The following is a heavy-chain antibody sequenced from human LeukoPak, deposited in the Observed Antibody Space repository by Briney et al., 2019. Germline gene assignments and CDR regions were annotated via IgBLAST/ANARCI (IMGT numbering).Heavy chain of an antibody. J-gene: IGHJ1*01. CDR3: AKADCSGGSCYAARGYFQH. CDR2: ISGSGGST. D-gene: IGHD2-15*01. CDR1: GFTFSSYV. V-gene: IGHV3-23*01. Sequence: PGGSLRLSCAASGFTFSSYVMSWVRQAPGKGLEWVSTISGSGGSTYYADSAKGRFTISRDNSKNTLSLQMNSLRAEDTAVYYCAKADCSGGSCYAARGYFQHWGQGTLVTVSS.